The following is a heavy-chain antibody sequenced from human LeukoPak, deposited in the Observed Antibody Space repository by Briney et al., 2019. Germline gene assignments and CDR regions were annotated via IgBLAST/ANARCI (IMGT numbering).Heavy chain of an antibody. D-gene: IGHD5-24*01. CDR1: GGSISSGSFY. J-gene: IGHJ6*01. CDR3: ARLDGELATIYGMDV. Sequence: KPSETLSLTCSVSGGSISSGSFYWSWIRQHPGKGLEWIGYIYNSGSTYYNPSLKSRVTISEDTSKNQFSLKLTSVTAADTAVYYCARLDGELATIYGMDVWGQGTTVTVSS. CDR2: IYNSGST. V-gene: IGHV4-31*03.